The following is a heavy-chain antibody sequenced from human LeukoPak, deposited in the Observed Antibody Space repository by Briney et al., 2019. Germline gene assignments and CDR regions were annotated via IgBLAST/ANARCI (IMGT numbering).Heavy chain of an antibody. V-gene: IGHV4-39*01. CDR3: ARHQSHYGDPSFDY. CDR2: IYHSEST. J-gene: IGHJ4*02. Sequence: SETLSLTCAVSGDSINSRSYYWAWIRQPPGKGLEWIGSIYHSESTYYNPSLKSRVTISLDTSKNQFSLRLSSVTAADTAVYYCARHQSHYGDPSFDYWGQGTLVTVSS. D-gene: IGHD4-17*01. CDR1: GDSINSRSYY.